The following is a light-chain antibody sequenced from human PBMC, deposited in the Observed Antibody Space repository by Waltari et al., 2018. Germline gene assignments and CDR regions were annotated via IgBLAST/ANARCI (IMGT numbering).Light chain of an antibody. CDR2: LYSDGSH. CDR1: REHSNYA. V-gene: IGLV4-69*01. J-gene: IGLJ3*02. Sequence: QLVLTQSPSASASLGASVKLTCTLSREHSNYAIAWPQQQPKKGPRYLMRLYSDGSHRKGDGISDRFSGSSSGAERYLIISSLQSDDEADYFCQTWGTGTQVFGGGTKLTVL. CDR3: QTWGTGTQV.